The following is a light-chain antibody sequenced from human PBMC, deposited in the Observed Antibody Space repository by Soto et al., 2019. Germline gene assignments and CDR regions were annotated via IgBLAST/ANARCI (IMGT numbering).Light chain of an antibody. CDR3: QQRGNWPWT. CDR2: DAS. V-gene: IGKV3-11*01. Sequence: EIVLTQSPVTLSLSPGERATLSCRASQSVSSYLAWYQQRPGQAPRLLIYDASNRATGIPARFSGSGSGTYFTLTVSSLEPEDFAVYYCQQRGNWPWTFGQGTKVEIQ. J-gene: IGKJ1*01. CDR1: QSVSSY.